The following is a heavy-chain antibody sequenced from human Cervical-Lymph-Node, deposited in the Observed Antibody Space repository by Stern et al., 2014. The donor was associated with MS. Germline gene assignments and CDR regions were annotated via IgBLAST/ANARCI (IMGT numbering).Heavy chain of an antibody. Sequence: QVQLVQSGPGLVKPSQTLSLTCAVSDGSISRGAYYWHWIRQPPGKGLEWIGYIYYRGSTYYNSSLKSRASISEDASTNQFSLHLSSVTAADTAVYYCSRGREFNYWGQGILVTVSS. CDR3: SRGREFNY. V-gene: IGHV4-31*11. J-gene: IGHJ4*02. D-gene: IGHD3-10*01. CDR1: DGSISRGAYY. CDR2: IYYRGST.